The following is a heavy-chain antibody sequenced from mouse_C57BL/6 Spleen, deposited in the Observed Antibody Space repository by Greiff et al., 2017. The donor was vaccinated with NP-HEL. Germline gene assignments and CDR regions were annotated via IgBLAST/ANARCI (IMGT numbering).Heavy chain of an antibody. J-gene: IGHJ2*01. CDR1: GYTFTDYY. CDR3: ARRGGKLGLDY. V-gene: IGHV1-76*01. CDR2: IYPGSGNT. D-gene: IGHD4-1*01. Sequence: QVQLQQSGAELVRPGASVKLSCNASGYTFTDYYINWVKQRPGQGLEWIARIYPGSGNTYYNEKFKGKATLTAEKSSSTAYMQLSSLTSEDSAVYFCARRGGKLGLDYWGQGTTLTVSS.